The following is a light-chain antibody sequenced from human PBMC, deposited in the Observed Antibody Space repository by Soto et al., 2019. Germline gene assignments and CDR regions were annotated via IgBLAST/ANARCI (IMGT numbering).Light chain of an antibody. CDR2: KAS. J-gene: IGKJ1*01. CDR1: QNINTW. CDR3: QQYIDSFPT. Sequence: DIQMTQSPSTLSASVGDRVTISCRASQNINTWLAWYKQQPGKAPQLLIYKASSLESGVPSRFSGIDSGTDFTLTTSSLRLDDFVPFYCQQYIDSFPTSGQGTKGETK. V-gene: IGKV1-5*03.